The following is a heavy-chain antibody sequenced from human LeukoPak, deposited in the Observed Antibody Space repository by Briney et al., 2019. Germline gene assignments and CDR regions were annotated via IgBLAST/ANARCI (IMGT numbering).Heavy chain of an antibody. Sequence: GGSLRLSCAASGFTFSSYWMTWVRQAPGKGLEWVANMRQDGSQKYYVDSVKGRFTISRDNAKKSLYLQMNSLRAEDTAVYYCARVHHSEGWYGYYFDFWGQGALVTVSS. CDR1: GFTFSSYW. V-gene: IGHV3-7*01. CDR2: MRQDGSQK. J-gene: IGHJ4*02. D-gene: IGHD6-19*01. CDR3: ARVHHSEGWYGYYFDF.